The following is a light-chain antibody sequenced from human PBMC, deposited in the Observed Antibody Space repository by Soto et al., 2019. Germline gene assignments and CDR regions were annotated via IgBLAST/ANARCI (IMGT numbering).Light chain of an antibody. CDR2: AAS. CDR3: QQYSTYTPRT. CDR1: ESISRY. J-gene: IGKJ1*01. Sequence: DIQMTQSPASLSASVGDRVTITCLASESISRYLNWYQQKPGKAPKLLIYAASRLQSGVPSRFSGGGSGTDFTLTISSLQPDDFATYYCQQYSTYTPRTFGQGTKVDIK. V-gene: IGKV1-39*01.